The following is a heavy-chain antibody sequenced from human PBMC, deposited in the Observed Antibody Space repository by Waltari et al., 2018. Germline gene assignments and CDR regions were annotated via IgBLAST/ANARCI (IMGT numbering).Heavy chain of an antibody. CDR3: ARDGRPYGGPNWFDP. Sequence: EVQVVESGGNLIQPGGSLRLSCEVSGFIVSSNYMSWVRQAPGKGLEWVSVILPGGSTYYEDSVKGRFTISRDNSKNMLYLQMGSLRAEDMAVYYCARDGRPYGGPNWFDPWGQGTLVTVSS. J-gene: IGHJ5*02. CDR2: ILPGGST. V-gene: IGHV3-66*03. D-gene: IGHD3-10*01. CDR1: GFIVSSNY.